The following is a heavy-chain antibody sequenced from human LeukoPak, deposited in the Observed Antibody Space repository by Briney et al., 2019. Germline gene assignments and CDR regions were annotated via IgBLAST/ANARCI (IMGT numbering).Heavy chain of an antibody. CDR2: IYHSGST. J-gene: IGHJ5*02. D-gene: IGHD6-13*01. CDR1: GASISSHNW. V-gene: IGHV4-4*02. Sequence: KASETLSLTCAVSGASISSHNWWWSWVRQPPGKGLEWIGEIYHSGSTNYNPSLKSRVTMSVDKSKNQFSLNLSSVTAADTAVYYCASAEPRGIIWYPSWGQGTLVTVSS. CDR3: ASAEPRGIIWYPS.